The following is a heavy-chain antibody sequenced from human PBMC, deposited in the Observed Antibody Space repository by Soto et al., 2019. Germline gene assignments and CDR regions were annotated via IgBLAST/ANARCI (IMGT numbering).Heavy chain of an antibody. CDR3: ARLYGGNFGDS. D-gene: IGHD2-21*02. CDR1: GGSISTSSYY. V-gene: IGHV4-39*01. CDR2: IYYSGST. Sequence: QLQLQESGPGLVKPSETLSLTCTVSGGSISTSSYYWGWIRQPPGKGLEWIGSIYYSGSTFYNPSLKSRVTIAVDTSKNQFSLKLSSVTAADTAVYYCARLYGGNFGDSWGQGTLVTVSS. J-gene: IGHJ4*02.